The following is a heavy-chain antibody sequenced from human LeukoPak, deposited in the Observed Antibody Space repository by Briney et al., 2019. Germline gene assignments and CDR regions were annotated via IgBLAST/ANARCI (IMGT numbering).Heavy chain of an antibody. D-gene: IGHD5-18*01. CDR1: GYTFTSYY. CDR2: IIPIFGTA. Sequence: GASVKVSCKASGYTFTSYYMHWVRQAPGQGLEWMGGIIPIFGTANYAQKFQGRVTITADESTSTAYMELSSLRSEDTAVYYCARDSVDTAMVTPYNWFDPWGQGTLVTVSS. CDR3: ARDSVDTAMVTPYNWFDP. V-gene: IGHV1-69*13. J-gene: IGHJ5*02.